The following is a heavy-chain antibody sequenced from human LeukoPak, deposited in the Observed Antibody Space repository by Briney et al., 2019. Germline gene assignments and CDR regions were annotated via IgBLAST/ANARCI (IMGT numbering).Heavy chain of an antibody. CDR3: VRARRGTVAGLDF. Sequence: GASVKVSCKTSGYTFKDYVMNWVRRAPGQGLQWMGWINTNTGDPTYAQAFRGRFFFSLDSSLTTTYLQISSLKADDTALYYCVRARRGTVAGLDFWGQGTLVTVSS. CDR2: INTNTGDP. D-gene: IGHD6-19*01. CDR1: GYTFKDYV. J-gene: IGHJ4*02. V-gene: IGHV7-4-1*01.